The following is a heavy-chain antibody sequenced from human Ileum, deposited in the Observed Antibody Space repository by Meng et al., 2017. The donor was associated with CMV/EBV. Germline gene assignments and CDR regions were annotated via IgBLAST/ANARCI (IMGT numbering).Heavy chain of an antibody. CDR1: GFTFSSYS. CDR2: ISSTSSTI. V-gene: IGHV3-48*01. J-gene: IGHJ6*02. CDR3: AREVVPAAVDYYYGMDV. D-gene: IGHD2-2*01. Sequence: GESLKISCAASGFTFSSYSMNWVRQAPGKGLEWGSYISSTSSTIYYADSVKGRFTISRDKAKNSLYLQVNSLRAEETAVYYGAREVVPAAVDYYYGMDVWGQGTPVTVSS.